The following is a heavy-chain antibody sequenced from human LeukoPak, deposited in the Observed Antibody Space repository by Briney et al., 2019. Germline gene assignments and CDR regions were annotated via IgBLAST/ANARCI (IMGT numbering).Heavy chain of an antibody. CDR2: ISGSGGST. D-gene: IGHD2-15*01. CDR3: ARDPDCSGGSCYSGDY. V-gene: IGHV3-23*01. Sequence: PGGSLRLSCAASGFTFSSYAMSWVRQAPGKGLEWVSAISGSGGSTYYADSVKGRFTISRDNSKNTLYLQMNSLRAEDTAVYYCARDPDCSGGSCYSGDYWGQGTLVTVSS. CDR1: GFTFSSYA. J-gene: IGHJ4*02.